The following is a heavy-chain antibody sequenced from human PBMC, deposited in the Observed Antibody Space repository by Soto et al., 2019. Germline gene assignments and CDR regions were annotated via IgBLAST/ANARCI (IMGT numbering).Heavy chain of an antibody. D-gene: IGHD3-22*01. J-gene: IGHJ4*02. CDR2: IIPILGIA. CDR1: GGTFSSYT. V-gene: IGHV1-69*04. Sequence: SVKVSCKASGGTFSSYTISWVRQAPGQGLEWMGRIIPILGIANYAQKFQGRVTITADKSTSTAYMELSSLRSEDTAVYYCARDYYDSSGYYYRFHLFDYWGQGTLVTVSS. CDR3: ARDYYDSSGYYYRFHLFDY.